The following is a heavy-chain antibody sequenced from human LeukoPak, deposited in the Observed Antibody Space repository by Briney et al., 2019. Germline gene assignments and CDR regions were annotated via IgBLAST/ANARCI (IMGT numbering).Heavy chain of an antibody. CDR2: IYSGGST. V-gene: IGHV3-53*01. D-gene: IGHD5-18*01. CDR1: GFTVSSNY. CDR3: ASRDRGYSYGLL. J-gene: IGHJ4*02. Sequence: GGSLRLSCAASGFTVSSNYMSWVRQAPGRGLEWVSVIYSGGSTYYADSVKGRFTISRDNSKNTLYLQMNSLRAEDTAVYYCASRDRGYSYGLLWGQGTLVTVSS.